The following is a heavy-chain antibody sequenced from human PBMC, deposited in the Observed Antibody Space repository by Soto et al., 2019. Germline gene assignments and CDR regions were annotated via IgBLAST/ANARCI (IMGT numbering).Heavy chain of an antibody. J-gene: IGHJ3*02. CDR2: ISGSGGST. CDR1: GFTFSSYA. V-gene: IGHV3-23*01. CDR3: AKGIAVAGIRAAFDI. D-gene: IGHD6-19*01. Sequence: GGSLRLSCAASGFTFSSYAMSWVRQAPGKGLEWVSAISGSGGSTYYADSVKGRITISRDNSKNTLYLQMNSLRAEDTAVYYCAKGIAVAGIRAAFDIWGQGTMVTVSS.